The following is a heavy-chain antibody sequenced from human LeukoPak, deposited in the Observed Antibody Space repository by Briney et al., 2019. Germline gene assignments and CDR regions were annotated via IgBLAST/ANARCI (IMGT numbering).Heavy chain of an antibody. V-gene: IGHV3-74*01. D-gene: IGHD1-20*01. Sequence: PGGSLRLSCAASGFTFTSYLMHWVRQAPGKGLVWVSRINSDGSTITYADSVKGRFTISRDNARNTLYLQMNSLRAEDTAVYYCARVTVSSSEVIFDHWGQGSLVTVSS. CDR3: ARVTVSSSEVIFDH. CDR2: INSDGSTI. CDR1: GFTFTSYL. J-gene: IGHJ4*02.